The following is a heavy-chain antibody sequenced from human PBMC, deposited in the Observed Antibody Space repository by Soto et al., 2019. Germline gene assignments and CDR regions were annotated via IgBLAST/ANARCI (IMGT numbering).Heavy chain of an antibody. CDR2: IYSGGST. D-gene: IGHD4-17*01. CDR1: GLTVSSNY. Sequence: PGGSLRLSCAASGLTVSSNYMSWVRQAPGKGLEWVSVIYSGGSTYYADSVKGRFTISRDNSKNTLYLQMNSLRAEDTAVYFCARNVPVTALGYWGQGSLVTVSS. CDR3: ARNVPVTALGY. V-gene: IGHV3-66*01. J-gene: IGHJ4*02.